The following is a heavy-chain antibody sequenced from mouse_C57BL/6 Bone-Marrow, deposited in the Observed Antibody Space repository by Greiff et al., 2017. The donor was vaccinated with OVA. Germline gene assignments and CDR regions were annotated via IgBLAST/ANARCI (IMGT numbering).Heavy chain of an antibody. CDR2: INSDGGST. J-gene: IGHJ3*01. Sequence: EVMLVESGGGLVQPGASLKLSCESNEYAFPSHDMSWVRKTPEKRLELVAAINSDGGSTYYPDTMERRFIISRDNTEKTLYLQMSSLRSEDTALYYCARHGSSLAWFAYWGQGTLVTVSA. CDR1: EYAFPSHD. D-gene: IGHD1-1*01. V-gene: IGHV5-2*01. CDR3: ARHGSSLAWFAY.